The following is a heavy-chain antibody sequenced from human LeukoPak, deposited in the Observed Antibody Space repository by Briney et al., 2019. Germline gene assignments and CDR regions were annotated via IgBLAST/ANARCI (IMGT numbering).Heavy chain of an antibody. Sequence: PSETLSLTCTVSGDSISSTSFYWGWIRQPPGKGLEWIGSIYYSGNTYYNPSLKSRVTISIDTSKNQFSLKLSSVTAADTAVYYCAREGVGAYFDYWGQGTLVTVSS. J-gene: IGHJ4*02. CDR1: GDSISSTSFY. V-gene: IGHV4-39*07. CDR2: IYYSGNT. CDR3: AREGVGAYFDY. D-gene: IGHD3-16*01.